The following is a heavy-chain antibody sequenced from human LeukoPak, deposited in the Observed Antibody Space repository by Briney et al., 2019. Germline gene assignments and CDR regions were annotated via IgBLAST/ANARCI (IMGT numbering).Heavy chain of an antibody. D-gene: IGHD2-8*01. V-gene: IGHV4-61*02. J-gene: IGHJ6*03. CDR1: GGSISSGSYY. CDR3: ARNGYYCMDV. Sequence: PSQTLSLTCTVSGGSISSGSYYWIWIRQPAGKGLEWIGRIYTSGSTNYNPSLKSGVTISVDTSKNQFSLKLRSVTAADTAVYYCARNGYYCMDVWGKGTTVTVSS. CDR2: IYTSGST.